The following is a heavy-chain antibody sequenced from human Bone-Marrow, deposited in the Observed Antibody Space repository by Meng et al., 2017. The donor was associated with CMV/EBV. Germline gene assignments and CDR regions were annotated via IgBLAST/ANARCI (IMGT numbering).Heavy chain of an antibody. CDR1: GVTFGGYG. CDR3: AKLIDSSSNDY. D-gene: IGHD6-13*01. J-gene: IGHJ4*02. CDR2: ISGSGGST. Sequence: GESLKISCVASGVTFGGYGMHWVRQAPGKGLEWVSAISGSGGSTYYADSVKGRFTISRDNSKNTLYLQMNSLRAEDTAVYYCAKLIDSSSNDYWGQGTLVTVSS. V-gene: IGHV3-23*01.